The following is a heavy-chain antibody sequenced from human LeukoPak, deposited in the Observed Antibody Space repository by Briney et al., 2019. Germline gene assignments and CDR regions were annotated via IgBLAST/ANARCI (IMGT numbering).Heavy chain of an antibody. CDR3: TTEGVVVPAAIDY. D-gene: IGHD2-2*02. CDR1: GFTFSSYA. J-gene: IGHJ4*02. Sequence: GGSLRLSCAASGFTFSSYAMSWVRQAPGKGLECVSAISGSGGSTYYAAPVKGRFTISRDDSKNTLYLQMNSLKTEDTAVYYCTTEGVVVPAAIDYWGQGTLVTVSS. CDR2: ISGSGGST. V-gene: IGHV3-23*01.